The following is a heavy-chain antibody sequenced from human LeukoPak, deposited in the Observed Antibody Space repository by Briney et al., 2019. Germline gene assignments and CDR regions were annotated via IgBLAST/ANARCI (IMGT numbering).Heavy chain of an antibody. Sequence: GGSLRLFCTASGFTFGDYAMSWFRQAPGKGLEGVGFIRSKAYGGTTEYAASVKGRFTISRDDSKSIAYLQMNSLKTEDTAVYYCTRDLWARGAPNDAFDIWGQGTMVTVSS. V-gene: IGHV3-49*03. CDR1: GFTFGDYA. J-gene: IGHJ3*02. D-gene: IGHD1-26*01. CDR3: TRDLWARGAPNDAFDI. CDR2: IRSKAYGGTT.